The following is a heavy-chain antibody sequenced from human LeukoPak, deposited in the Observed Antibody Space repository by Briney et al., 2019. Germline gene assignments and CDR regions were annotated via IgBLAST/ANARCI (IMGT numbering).Heavy chain of an antibody. CDR1: GFTFSSYG. V-gene: IGHV3-30*02. CDR3: ARGIDDGDNWFDP. Sequence: GGSLRLSCAASGFTFSSYGMHWVRQAPGKGLEWVAFIRYDGSNKYYADSVKGRFTISRDNAKNSLFLQMNSLRAEDTAFYYCARGIDDGDNWFDPWGQGTLVTVSS. CDR2: IRYDGSNK. D-gene: IGHD1-1*01. J-gene: IGHJ5*02.